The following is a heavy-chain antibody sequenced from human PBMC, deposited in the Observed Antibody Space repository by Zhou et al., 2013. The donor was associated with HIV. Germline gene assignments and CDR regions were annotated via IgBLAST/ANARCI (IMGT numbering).Heavy chain of an antibody. CDR1: GGSISSHY. D-gene: IGHD3-22*01. V-gene: IGHV4-59*11. Sequence: QVQLQESGPGLVKPSETLSLTCTVSGGSISSHYWSWIRQPPGKGLEWIGYIYYSGSTNYNPSLKSRVTISVDTSKNQFSLKLSSVTAADTAVYYCAREVEGGSGYYYGPDAFDIWGQGTMVTGLF. CDR2: IYYSGST. J-gene: IGHJ3*02. CDR3: AREVEGGSGYYYGPDAFDI.